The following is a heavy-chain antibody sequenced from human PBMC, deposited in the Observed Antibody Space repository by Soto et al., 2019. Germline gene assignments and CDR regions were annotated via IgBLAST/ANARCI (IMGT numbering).Heavy chain of an antibody. CDR2: ILHDGSNG. CDR1: GFIFSSYV. V-gene: IGHV3-30-3*01. D-gene: IGHD6-13*01. Sequence: GGSLRLSCAASGFIFSSYVMHWVRQAPGKGLEWVADILHDGSNGYYADSVRGRFTISRDNSKNTLYLQMNSLRAEDTAVYYFARPRYTSSGSFDYCGQGTRVTVSS. J-gene: IGHJ4*02. CDR3: ARPRYTSSGSFDY.